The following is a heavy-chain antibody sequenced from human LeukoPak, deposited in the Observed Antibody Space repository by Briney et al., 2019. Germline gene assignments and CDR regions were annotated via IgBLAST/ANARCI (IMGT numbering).Heavy chain of an antibody. CDR3: AKVDGTVYFDY. J-gene: IGHJ4*02. Sequence: GGSLRLSCAASGFTFSTYAMTWVRQAPGKGLEWVSTISGSGGNTYYADSVKGRFTIPRDNSKNTLSLQMNSLRAEDTAVYYCAKVDGTVYFDYWGQGTLVTVSS. CDR2: ISGSGGNT. CDR1: GFTFSTYA. D-gene: IGHD5-24*01. V-gene: IGHV3-23*01.